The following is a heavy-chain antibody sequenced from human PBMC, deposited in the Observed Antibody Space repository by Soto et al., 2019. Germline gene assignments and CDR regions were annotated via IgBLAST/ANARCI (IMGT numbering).Heavy chain of an antibody. J-gene: IGHJ4*02. D-gene: IGHD3-16*02. Sequence: ASVKVSCKASGGTFSSYAISWVRQAPGQGLEWMGGIIPIFGTANYAQKIQGRVTITADESTSTAYMELSSLRSEDTAVYYCARGPYVWGSYRYLYFDYWGQGTLVTVSS. CDR3: ARGPYVWGSYRYLYFDY. V-gene: IGHV1-69*13. CDR1: GGTFSSYA. CDR2: IIPIFGTA.